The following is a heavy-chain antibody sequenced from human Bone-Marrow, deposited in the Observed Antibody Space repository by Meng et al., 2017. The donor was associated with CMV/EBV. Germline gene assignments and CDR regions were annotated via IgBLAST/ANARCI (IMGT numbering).Heavy chain of an antibody. CDR2: ISAYNGNT. CDR3: ARVGSYSGSYPYFDY. CDR1: GYTFTGYY. V-gene: IGHV1-18*04. D-gene: IGHD1-26*01. Sequence: ASVKVSCKASGYTFTGYYMHWVRQAPGQGLEWMGWISAYNGNTNYAQKLQGRVTMTTDTSTSTAYMELRSLRSDDTVVYYCARVGSYSGSYPYFDYWGQGNLVTVSS. J-gene: IGHJ4*02.